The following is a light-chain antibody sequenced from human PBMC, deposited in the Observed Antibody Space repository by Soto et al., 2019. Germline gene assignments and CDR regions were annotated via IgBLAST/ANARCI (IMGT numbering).Light chain of an antibody. Sequence: DIQMTQSPSSLSASVGDRVTITFRASQNISNYLNWYQQKPGKAPKLLIYDASNLETGVPSRFSGSGSGTDFTFTISSLQPEDIATYYCQQYDNLPRTFGGGTKVDI. V-gene: IGKV1-33*01. J-gene: IGKJ4*01. CDR1: QNISNY. CDR3: QQYDNLPRT. CDR2: DAS.